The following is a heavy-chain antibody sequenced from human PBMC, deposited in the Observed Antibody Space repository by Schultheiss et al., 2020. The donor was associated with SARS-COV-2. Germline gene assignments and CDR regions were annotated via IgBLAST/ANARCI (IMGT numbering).Heavy chain of an antibody. D-gene: IGHD2-21*02. J-gene: IGHJ2*01. Sequence: GESLKISCTGSGYSFTNYWISWVRQMPGKGLEWMGRIDPSDSYTDYSPSFQGHVTISADKSISTAYLQWNSLKASDTAMYYCAREITGGDLYWYFDLWGRGTLVTVSS. V-gene: IGHV5-10-1*01. CDR1: GYSFTNYW. CDR2: IDPSDSYT. CDR3: AREITGGDLYWYFDL.